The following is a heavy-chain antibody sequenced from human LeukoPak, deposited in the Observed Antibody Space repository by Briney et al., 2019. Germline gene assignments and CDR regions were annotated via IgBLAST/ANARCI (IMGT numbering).Heavy chain of an antibody. CDR1: GYSFTSYW. J-gene: IGHJ4*02. D-gene: IGHD3-3*02. V-gene: IGHV5-51*01. CDR2: IYPGDSDT. CDR3: ARLGRSIFGVVTRLYYFDY. Sequence: GESLKISCKGSGYSFTSYWIGWVRQMPGKGLEWMGIIYPGDSDTRYSPSFQGQVTISADKSISTAYLQWSSLKASDTAMYYCARLGRSIFGVVTRLYYFDYWDQGTLVTVSS.